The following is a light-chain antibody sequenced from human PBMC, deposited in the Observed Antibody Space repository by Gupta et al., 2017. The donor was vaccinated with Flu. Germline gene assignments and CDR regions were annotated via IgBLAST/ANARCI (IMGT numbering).Light chain of an antibody. J-gene: IGLJ1*01. V-gene: IGLV2-14*01. Sequence: QSALTQPASVSGSPGQSITISCTGTSSDVGGYNYVSWYQQHPGKAPKLIMYGVSNRPSGVSYRLSGSKSGNTASLSISGLQAEDEADYYCSSVTASGAYVFGIGTTVTVL. CDR1: SSDVGGYNY. CDR3: SSVTASGAYV. CDR2: GVS.